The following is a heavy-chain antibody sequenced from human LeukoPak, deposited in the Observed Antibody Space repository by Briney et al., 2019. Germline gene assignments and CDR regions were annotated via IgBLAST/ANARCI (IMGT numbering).Heavy chain of an antibody. V-gene: IGHV3-30-3*01. Sequence: GGSLRLSCAASGFTFSSYTMHWVRQAPGKGLEWVAVISYDGSNKYYADSVKGRFTISRDNSKNTLYLQMNSLRAEDTAVYYCARAKDIVVVPADYWGQGTLVTVFS. D-gene: IGHD2-2*01. CDR3: ARAKDIVVVPADY. J-gene: IGHJ4*02. CDR1: GFTFSSYT. CDR2: ISYDGSNK.